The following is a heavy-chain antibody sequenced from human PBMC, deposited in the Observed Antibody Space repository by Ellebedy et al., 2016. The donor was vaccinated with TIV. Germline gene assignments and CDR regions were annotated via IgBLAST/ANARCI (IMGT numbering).Heavy chain of an antibody. D-gene: IGHD4-17*01. Sequence: GGSLRLSCAGSGFSFRSYWMSWVRQAPGKGLEWVANINQDGGVKYYVDSVRGRFTISRDSAKASLYLEMNSLRAEDTAIYYCATDGSFGDYLSPTHAFVIWGQGTMVTVSS. CDR3: ATDGSFGDYLSPTHAFVI. CDR1: GFSFRSYW. J-gene: IGHJ3*02. CDR2: INQDGGVK. V-gene: IGHV3-7*03.